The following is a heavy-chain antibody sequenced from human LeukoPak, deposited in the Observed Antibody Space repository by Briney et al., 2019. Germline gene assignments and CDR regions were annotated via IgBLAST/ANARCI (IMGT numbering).Heavy chain of an antibody. D-gene: IGHD3-10*01. CDR3: AGQEMVREVIFDY. J-gene: IGHJ4*02. CDR1: GFTVSSNY. CDR2: IYSGGST. Sequence: GGSLTLSCAASGFTVSSNYMSWVRQAPGKGLEWVSVIYSGGSTYYTDSVKGRFTISSDNSKNTLYLQMNSLSAEDTAVYYWAGQEMVREVIFDYWGQGTLVTVSS. V-gene: IGHV3-66*02.